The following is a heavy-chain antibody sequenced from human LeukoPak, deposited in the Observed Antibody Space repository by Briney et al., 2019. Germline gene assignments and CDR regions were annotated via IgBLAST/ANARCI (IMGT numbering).Heavy chain of an antibody. Sequence: GGSLRLSCAASGFTFSSYAMSWVRQAPGKRLEWVSAISGSGGSTYYADPVKGRFTISRDNSKNTLYLQMNSLRAEDTAVYYCAKDANVDIVATIPNYFDYWGQGTLVTVSS. D-gene: IGHD5-12*01. J-gene: IGHJ4*02. CDR2: ISGSGGST. CDR3: AKDANVDIVATIPNYFDY. CDR1: GFTFSSYA. V-gene: IGHV3-23*01.